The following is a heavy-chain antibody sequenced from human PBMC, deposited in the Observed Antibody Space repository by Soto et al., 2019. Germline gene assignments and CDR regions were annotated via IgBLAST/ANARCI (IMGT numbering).Heavy chain of an antibody. V-gene: IGHV1-18*01. CDR1: GYTFTSYG. CDR3: ARGQGEYCSGGSCYANYSYSGMDV. Sequence: GASVKVSCKASGYTFTSYGVTWVRQAPGQGLEWVGWISAHDGHTNYAQKLQDRVTMTTDTSTSTAYMDLGSLRSDDSAVYYCARGQGEYCSGGSCYANYSYSGMDVW. CDR2: ISAHDGHT. J-gene: IGHJ6*01. D-gene: IGHD2-15*01.